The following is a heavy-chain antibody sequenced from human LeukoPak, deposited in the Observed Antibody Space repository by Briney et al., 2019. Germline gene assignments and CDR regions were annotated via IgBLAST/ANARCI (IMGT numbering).Heavy chain of an antibody. D-gene: IGHD3-9*01. V-gene: IGHV1-2*02. CDR1: GYTFTGYY. J-gene: IGHJ5*02. Sequence: ASVKVSCKASGYTFTGYYMHWVRQAPGQGLEWMGWINPNSGGTNYAQKFQGRVTMTRDTSISTAYMELSRLRSDDTAVYYCARDLEYFDWMSWFDPWGQGTLVTVSS. CDR3: ARDLEYFDWMSWFDP. CDR2: INPNSGGT.